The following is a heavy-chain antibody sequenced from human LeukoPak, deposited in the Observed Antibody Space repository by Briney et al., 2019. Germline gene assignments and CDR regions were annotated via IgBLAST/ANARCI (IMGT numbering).Heavy chain of an antibody. CDR1: GYSISSGYY. J-gene: IGHJ6*03. D-gene: IGHD6-13*01. V-gene: IGHV4-61*01. CDR2: IYYSGST. CDR3: ARGGGSSWYYYMDV. Sequence: SETLSLTCTVSGYSISSGYYWNWIRPPPGKGLEWIGYIYYSGSTNYNPSLKSRVTISVDTSTNQFSLKLSSVTAADTAVYYCARGGGSSWYYYMDVWGKGTTVTVSS.